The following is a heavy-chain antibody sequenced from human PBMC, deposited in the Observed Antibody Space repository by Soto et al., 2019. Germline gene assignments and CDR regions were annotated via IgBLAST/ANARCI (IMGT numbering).Heavy chain of an antibody. CDR1: GGSISSYY. CDR2: VHHSWGS. J-gene: IGHJ6*02. V-gene: IGHV4-59*08. D-gene: IGHD3-10*01. Sequence: PXETLSLTCTVSGGSISSYYWSWFRQSPGKRMEWIGYVHHSWGSSYNPSLQSRVAISLDTSKSQFSLKVTSVTATDTAVYYCARQGFGPLHGLVDVWGQGTTVTVSS. CDR3: ARQGFGPLHGLVDV.